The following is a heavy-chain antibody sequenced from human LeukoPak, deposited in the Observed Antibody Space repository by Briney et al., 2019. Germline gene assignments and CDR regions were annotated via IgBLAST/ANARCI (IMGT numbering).Heavy chain of an antibody. Sequence: PSETLSLTCGVSGYSISSGYFWVWIRQPPGKGLEWIGSVYHTGATYYNPSLRSPVTISVDTSKNQFSLELNSVTAPDTAVYYCARDLGLTISANWFDPWGQGTLVTVSS. CDR2: VYHTGAT. CDR1: GYSISSGYF. J-gene: IGHJ5*02. V-gene: IGHV4-38-2*02. D-gene: IGHD3-3*01. CDR3: ARDLGLTISANWFDP.